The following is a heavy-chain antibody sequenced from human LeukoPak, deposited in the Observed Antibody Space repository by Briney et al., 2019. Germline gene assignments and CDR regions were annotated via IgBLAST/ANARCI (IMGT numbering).Heavy chain of an antibody. V-gene: IGHV3-33*01. CDR3: ARVPRRYYYDSSGSYGMDV. J-gene: IGHJ6*02. CDR1: GFTFSSYG. Sequence: GRSLRLSCAASGFTFSSYGMHWVRQAPGKGLEWVAVIWYDGSNKYYADSVKGRFTISRDNSKNTLYLQMNSLRAEDTAVYYCARVPRRYYYDSSGSYGMDVWGQGTTVTVSS. CDR2: IWYDGSNK. D-gene: IGHD3-22*01.